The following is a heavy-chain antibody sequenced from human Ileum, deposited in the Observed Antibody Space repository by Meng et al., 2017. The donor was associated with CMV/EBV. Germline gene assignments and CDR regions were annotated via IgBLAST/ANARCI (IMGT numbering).Heavy chain of an antibody. D-gene: IGHD3-3*01. V-gene: IGHV4-34*01. J-gene: IGHJ5*02. Sequence: YGGSFSGYYWSWIRQPLGKGLEWIGEINHSGSTNYNPSLKSRVTISVDTSTNQFSLKLSSVTAADTAVYYCARGSSKFFGVVIIKFDPWGQGTLVTVSS. CDR1: GGSFSGYY. CDR3: ARGSSKFFGVVIIKFDP. CDR2: INHSGST.